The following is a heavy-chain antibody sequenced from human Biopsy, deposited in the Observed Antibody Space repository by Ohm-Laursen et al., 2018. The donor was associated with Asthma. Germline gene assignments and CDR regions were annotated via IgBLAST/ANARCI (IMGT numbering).Heavy chain of an antibody. CDR1: GGSIRSHD. CDR3: ARLADCSGGACYSYGWFDP. J-gene: IGHJ5*02. V-gene: IGHV4-59*11. CDR2: VSHMGST. D-gene: IGHD2-15*01. Sequence: GTLSLTCTVSGGSIRSHDWTWIRLPPGKGLEYIGDVSHMGSTNYNPSLKSRVTMSLDTSKNQFSLRLTSVTPADTAVYYCARLADCSGGACYSYGWFDPWGQGTRVTVSS.